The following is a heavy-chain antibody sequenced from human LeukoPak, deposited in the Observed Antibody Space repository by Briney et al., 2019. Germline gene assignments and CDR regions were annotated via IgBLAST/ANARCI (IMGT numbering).Heavy chain of an antibody. CDR1: GGSFSGYY. D-gene: IGHD6-13*01. CDR3: ARQTSAAGQFDH. Sequence: PSETLSLTCAVYGGSFSGYYWGWIRQPPGKGLAWIGSISYSGSTYYKSSLKSRVTMSVDTSKNQFSLRLSSVTAADTAVYYCARQTSAAGQFDHWGQGTLVTVSS. V-gene: IGHV4-39*01. J-gene: IGHJ4*02. CDR2: ISYSGST.